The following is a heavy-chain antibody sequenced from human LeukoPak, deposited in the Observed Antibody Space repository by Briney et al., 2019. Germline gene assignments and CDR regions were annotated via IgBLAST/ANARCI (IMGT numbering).Heavy chain of an antibody. CDR2: IYPGDSDT. Sequence: PGESLKISCKSSGNNFRKHWIAWVRQMPGKGLELMGYIYPGDSDTRYSPSFQGHVTISADTSISTAYLQWSSVKASDTAMYYGATLRDGYHLYDYWGQGALVTVSS. CDR3: ATLRDGYHLYDY. CDR1: GNNFRKHW. D-gene: IGHD5-24*01. J-gene: IGHJ4*02. V-gene: IGHV5-51*01.